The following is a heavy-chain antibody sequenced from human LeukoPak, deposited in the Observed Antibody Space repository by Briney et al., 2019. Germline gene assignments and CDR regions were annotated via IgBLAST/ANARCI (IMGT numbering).Heavy chain of an antibody. V-gene: IGHV4-39*02. CDR3: ARDRGSSGYIDC. D-gene: IGHD3-22*01. J-gene: IGHJ4*02. CDR1: GGSISSSSYY. Sequence: SETLSLTCTVSGGSISSSSYYWGWIRQPPGKGLEWIGSIYYSGSTYYNPSLKSRVTISVDTSKNQFSLKLSSVTAADTAVYYCARDRGSSGYIDCWGQGTLVTVSS. CDR2: IYYSGST.